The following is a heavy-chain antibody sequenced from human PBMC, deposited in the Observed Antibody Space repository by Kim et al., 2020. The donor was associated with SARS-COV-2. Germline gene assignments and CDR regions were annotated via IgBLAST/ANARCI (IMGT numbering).Heavy chain of an antibody. CDR3: PRLPFGSGSYYLDY. D-gene: IGHD3-10*01. V-gene: IGHV4-38-2*02. J-gene: IGHJ4*02. CDR2: MYHSGST. Sequence: SETLSLTCTVSGYSISSGYYWGWIRQPPGKGLEWIGSMYHSGSTYYNPSLKSRVTTSVDTPKNQSSLKLSSATAADPSVYYCPRLPFGSGSYYLDYWGQG. CDR1: GYSISSGYY.